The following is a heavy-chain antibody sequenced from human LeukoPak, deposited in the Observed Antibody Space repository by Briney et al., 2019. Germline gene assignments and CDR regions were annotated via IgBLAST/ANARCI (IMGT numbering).Heavy chain of an antibody. D-gene: IGHD3-22*01. CDR3: AKSITMIVVVKYASDI. CDR2: ISGSGGST. J-gene: IGHJ3*02. CDR1: GFTLSSYA. Sequence: GGSLRLSCAASGFTLSSYAMSWVRQAPGKGLERVSAISGSGGSTYYADSVKGRFTISRDNSKNTLYLQMNSLRAEDTAVYYCAKSITMIVVVKYASDIWGQGTMVTVSS. V-gene: IGHV3-23*01.